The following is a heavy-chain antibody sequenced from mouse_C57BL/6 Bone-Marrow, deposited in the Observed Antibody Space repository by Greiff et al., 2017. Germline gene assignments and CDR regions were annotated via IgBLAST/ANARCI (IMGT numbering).Heavy chain of an antibody. CDR2: ISNLAYSI. V-gene: IGHV5-15*01. CDR1: GFTFSDYG. CDR3: ARGWSDSAY. D-gene: IGHD1-1*02. J-gene: IGHJ3*01. Sequence: EVKLVESGGGLVQPGGSLKLSCAASGFTFSDYGMAWVRQAPRKGPEWVAFISNLAYSIYYADTVTGRFTISRENAKNTLYLDMCSRRSEYTAMYYCARGWSDSAYWGQGTLVTVSA.